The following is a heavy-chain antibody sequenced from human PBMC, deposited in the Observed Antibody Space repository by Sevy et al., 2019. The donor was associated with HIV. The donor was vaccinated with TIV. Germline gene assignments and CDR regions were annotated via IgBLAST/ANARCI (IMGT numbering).Heavy chain of an antibody. Sequence: GESLKISCRASGYRFTSYWIAWVRQVPGKGLEWMGIMYPDDSDVRYSPSLQGQVTISVDKSISTAYLQWRSLEASDTAMYFCARRFYDSTGYPQYFFDHWGQGTLVTVSS. CDR2: MYPDDSDV. CDR3: ARRFYDSTGYPQYFFDH. J-gene: IGHJ4*02. D-gene: IGHD3-22*01. CDR1: GYRFTSYW. V-gene: IGHV5-51*01.